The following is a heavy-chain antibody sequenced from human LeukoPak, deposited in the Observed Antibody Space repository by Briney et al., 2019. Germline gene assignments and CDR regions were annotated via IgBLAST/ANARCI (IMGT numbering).Heavy chain of an antibody. J-gene: IGHJ4*02. CDR2: ISGSGGST. V-gene: IGHV3-23*01. CDR3: ARDWEYCSGGSCRTYSGRVL. D-gene: IGHD2-15*01. Sequence: GGSLRLSCAASGFTFSSDAMSWVRHAPGKGLEWVSAISGSGGSTYYGDSVKGRFTISRDNSKNTLYLQRNSLRAEDTAVYYCARDWEYCSGGSCRTYSGRVLWGGRTLDTVSS. CDR1: GFTFSSDA.